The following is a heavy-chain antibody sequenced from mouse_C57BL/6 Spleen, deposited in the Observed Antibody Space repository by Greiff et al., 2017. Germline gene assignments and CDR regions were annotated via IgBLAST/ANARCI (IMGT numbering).Heavy chain of an antibody. Sequence: EESGPGLVKPSQSLSLTCSVTGYSITSCYYWNWIRQFPGNKLEWMGYISYDGSNNYNPSLKNRFSITRDTSKNQRFLKLNSVTTEDTATYVCSREGDDDYDWDFDVWGTGTTVTVSS. D-gene: IGHD2-4*01. CDR3: SREGDDDYDWDFDV. V-gene: IGHV3-6*01. CDR1: GYSITSCYY. CDR2: ISYDGSN. J-gene: IGHJ1*03.